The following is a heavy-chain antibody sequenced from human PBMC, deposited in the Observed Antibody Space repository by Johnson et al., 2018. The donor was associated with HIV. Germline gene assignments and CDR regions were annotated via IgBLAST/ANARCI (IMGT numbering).Heavy chain of an antibody. Sequence: EVQLVESGGGWVKPGGSLSLSCAASGFTVSSNYMSWVRQAPGKGLEWVSGINWNGGSTGYADSVKGRFTISRDNAKNSLYLQMNSLRAEDTAIYYCAKLRKKQWLVGEAFDIWGQGTMVTVSS. D-gene: IGHD6-19*01. J-gene: IGHJ3*02. V-gene: IGHV3-20*04. CDR1: GFTVSSNY. CDR2: INWNGGST. CDR3: AKLRKKQWLVGEAFDI.